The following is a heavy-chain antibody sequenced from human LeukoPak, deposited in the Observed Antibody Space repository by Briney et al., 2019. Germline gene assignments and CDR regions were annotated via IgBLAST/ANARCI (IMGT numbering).Heavy chain of an antibody. V-gene: IGHV3-53*01. CDR1: GFTFRRYA. D-gene: IGHD2-15*01. Sequence: GGSLRLSCAASGFTFRRYAMSWVRQATGKGVEWVSVIYSCASSYYAFSVNGRFTISRDNSKNPLYLQMYSLRVDDTAVHYCAREGVVHRWYYYGMDVWGQGTTVTVSS. J-gene: IGHJ6*02. CDR2: IYSCASS. CDR3: AREGVVHRWYYYGMDV.